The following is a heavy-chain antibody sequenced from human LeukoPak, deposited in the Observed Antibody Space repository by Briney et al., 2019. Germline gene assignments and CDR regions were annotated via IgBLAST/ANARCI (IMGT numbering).Heavy chain of an antibody. CDR1: GGSISSYY. CDR2: IYTSGST. V-gene: IGHV4-4*07. J-gene: IGHJ4*02. D-gene: IGHD6-13*01. CDR3: ARDGKYSSSWFRSFDY. Sequence: PSETLSLTCTVSGGSISSYYWSWIRQPAGKGLEWIGRIYTSGSTNYNPSLKSRVTMSVDTSKNQFSLKLSSATAADTAVYYCARDGKYSSSWFRSFDYWGQGTLVTVSS.